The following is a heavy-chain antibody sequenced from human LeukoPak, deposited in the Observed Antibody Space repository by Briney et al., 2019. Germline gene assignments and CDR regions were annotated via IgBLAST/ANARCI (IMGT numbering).Heavy chain of an antibody. CDR2: INTDATST. J-gene: IGHJ6*03. CDR1: GFTFGNYW. Sequence: GGSLRLSCAASGFTFGNYWMHWVRHVPGKGLFWVSRINTDATSTNYADSVKGRFTISRDNAKNSLYLQMNSLRAEDTAVYYCARDLVVPAAMFSCMDVWGKGTTVTVSS. CDR3: ARDLVVPAAMFSCMDV. D-gene: IGHD2-2*01. V-gene: IGHV3-74*01.